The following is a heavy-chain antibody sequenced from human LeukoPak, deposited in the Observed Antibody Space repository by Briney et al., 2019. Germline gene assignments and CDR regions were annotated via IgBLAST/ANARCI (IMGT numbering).Heavy chain of an antibody. CDR1: GGSIKSYY. Sequence: PSETLSLTCTVSGGSIKSYYWSWIRQPPGKGLEWIGYIYYSGSTYYNPSLKSRVTISVDTSKNQFSLKLSSVTAADTAVYYCARYRVVVPAAVDYFDYWGQGTLVTVSS. D-gene: IGHD2-2*01. CDR3: ARYRVVVPAAVDYFDY. V-gene: IGHV4-30-4*01. CDR2: IYYSGST. J-gene: IGHJ4*02.